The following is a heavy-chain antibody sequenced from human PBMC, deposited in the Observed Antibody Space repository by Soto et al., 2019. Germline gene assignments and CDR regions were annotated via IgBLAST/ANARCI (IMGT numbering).Heavy chain of an antibody. V-gene: IGHV1-18*01. D-gene: IGHD4-17*01. CDR2: ITPFNDNT. CDR1: GYTFTTYG. J-gene: IGHJ4*02. Sequence: ASVKVSCKTSGYTFTTYGISWVRQAPGQGLEWMGWITPFNDNTNYAQNLQGRVTMTTDTSTNTAYLELRSLTSDDTAVYYCARTGKGDYVPPLDNWGQGTLVTVSS. CDR3: ARTGKGDYVPPLDN.